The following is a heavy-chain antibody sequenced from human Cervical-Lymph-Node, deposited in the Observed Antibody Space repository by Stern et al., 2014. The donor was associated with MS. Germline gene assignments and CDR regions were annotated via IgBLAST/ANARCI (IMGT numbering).Heavy chain of an antibody. J-gene: IGHJ6*02. CDR1: GGTFSSYA. CDR3: ARDWAYYYDSSGYYYYYGMDV. D-gene: IGHD3-22*01. Sequence: VQLGQSGAEVKKPGSSVKVSCKASGGTFSSYAISWVRQAPGQGLEWMGGSIPIFGTANYAQKFQGRVTITADESTSTAYMELSSLRSEDTAVYYCARDWAYYYDSSGYYYYYGMDVWGQGTTVTVSS. CDR2: SIPIFGTA. V-gene: IGHV1-69*01.